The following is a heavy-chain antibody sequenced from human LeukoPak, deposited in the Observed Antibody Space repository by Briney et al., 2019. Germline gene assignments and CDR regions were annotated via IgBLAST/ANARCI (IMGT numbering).Heavy chain of an antibody. CDR2: IYYSGST. V-gene: IGHV4-59*01. CDR1: GGSISSYY. Sequence: PSETLSLTCTVSGGSISSYYWSWIRQPPGKGLEWIGYIYYSGSTNYNPSLKSRVTISVETSKNQFSLKLSSVTAADTAVYYCARGDAAAAGTLFDYWGQGTLVTVSS. CDR3: ARGDAAAAGTLFDY. J-gene: IGHJ4*02. D-gene: IGHD6-13*01.